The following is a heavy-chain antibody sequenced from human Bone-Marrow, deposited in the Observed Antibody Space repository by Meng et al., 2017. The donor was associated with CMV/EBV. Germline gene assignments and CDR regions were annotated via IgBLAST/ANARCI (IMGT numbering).Heavy chain of an antibody. V-gene: IGHV2-5*01. CDR1: SGVG. Sequence: SGVGVGWIRRPPGKALEWLALIYWNDDKRYSPSLKSRLTINKDTSKNQVVLTMTNMDPVDTATYYCARARRKGRFLEWLLSQYYFDYWGQGTLVTVSS. CDR2: IYWNDDK. CDR3: ARARRKGRFLEWLLSQYYFDY. J-gene: IGHJ4*02. D-gene: IGHD3-3*01.